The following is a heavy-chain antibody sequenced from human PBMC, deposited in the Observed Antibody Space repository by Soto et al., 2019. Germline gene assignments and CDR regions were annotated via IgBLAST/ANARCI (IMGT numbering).Heavy chain of an antibody. CDR3: ARTFGGEESFDF. V-gene: IGHV1-46*01. CDR1: GYTFTSCH. Sequence: QVQLVQFGAEVKKPGASVKHSCKASGYTFTSCHLHWVRQAPGQGLEWMRKINPSGGITTYAQNFQGRVTMTSDTSTSTVYMDLSSLRSEDTAVYYCARTFGGEESFDFWGQGTMVTVSS. CDR2: INPSGGIT. D-gene: IGHD3-16*01. J-gene: IGHJ3*01.